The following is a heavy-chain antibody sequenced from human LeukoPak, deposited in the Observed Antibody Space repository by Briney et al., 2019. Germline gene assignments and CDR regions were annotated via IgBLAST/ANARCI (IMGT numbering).Heavy chain of an antibody. Sequence: PGGSLRLSCAASGFTFSSYAMSWVRQAPGKGLEWVSAISGGGGSTYYADSVKGRFTTSRDNSKNTLYLQMNSLRAEDTAVYYCASRGYSGYDPIPPDDYWGQGTLVTVSS. V-gene: IGHV3-23*01. CDR2: ISGGGGST. D-gene: IGHD5-12*01. CDR1: GFTFSSYA. CDR3: ASRGYSGYDPIPPDDY. J-gene: IGHJ4*02.